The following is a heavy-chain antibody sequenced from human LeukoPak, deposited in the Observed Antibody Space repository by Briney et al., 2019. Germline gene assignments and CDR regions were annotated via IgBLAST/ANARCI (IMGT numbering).Heavy chain of an antibody. CDR1: GGSISSYY. CDR3: ARSKWLRSTIYYYYYGMDV. D-gene: IGHD5-12*01. Sequence: SETLSLTCTVSGGSISSYYCSWIRQPPGKGLEWIGYIYYSGSTNYNPSLKSRVTISVDTSKNQFSLKLSSVTAADTAVYYCARSKWLRSTIYYYYYGMDVWGQGTTVTVSS. CDR2: IYYSGST. V-gene: IGHV4-59*08. J-gene: IGHJ6*02.